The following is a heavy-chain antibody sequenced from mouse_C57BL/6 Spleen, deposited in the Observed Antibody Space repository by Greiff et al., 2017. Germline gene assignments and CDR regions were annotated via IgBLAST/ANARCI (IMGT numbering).Heavy chain of an antibody. D-gene: IGHD1-1*01. CDR3: AIISPYSDGFDY. CDR2: IDPSDSYT. Sequence: QVQLQQPGAELVMPGASVKLSCKASGYTFTSYWMHWVKQRPGQGLEWIGEIDPSDSYTNYNQKFKGKSTLTVDKSSSTAYMQLSSLTSEDSAVYYCAIISPYSDGFDYWGQGTTLTVSS. CDR1: GYTFTSYW. J-gene: IGHJ2*01. V-gene: IGHV1-69*01.